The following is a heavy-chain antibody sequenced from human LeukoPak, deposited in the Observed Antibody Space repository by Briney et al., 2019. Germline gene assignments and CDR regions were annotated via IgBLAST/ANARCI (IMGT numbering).Heavy chain of an antibody. V-gene: IGHV3-23*01. D-gene: IGHD3-10*01. CDR1: GFTFSSYA. Sequence: GGSLRLSCAASGFTFSSYAMSWVRQAPGKGLEWVSAISGSGGSTYYADSVKGRFTISRDNSKNTLYLQMNSLRAEDTAVYYCAKGAGSAKAYYYGMDVWGQGTTVTVSS. CDR3: AKGAGSAKAYYYGMDV. J-gene: IGHJ6*02. CDR2: ISGSGGST.